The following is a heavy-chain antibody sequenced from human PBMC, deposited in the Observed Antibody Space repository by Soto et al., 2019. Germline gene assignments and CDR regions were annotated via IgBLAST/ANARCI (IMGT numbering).Heavy chain of an antibody. V-gene: IGHV6-1*01. D-gene: IGHD2-2*01. CDR3: ARLVGNSCLDS. Sequence: SQTDSRTDASSGGRVCSIRATWAWIRQSPSRGLEWLGRTYYRSKWYNDYAVSVKGRITINPDTSNNQFSLQLNSVTPDDTAVYYCARLVGNSCLDSWGQGTLVTVSS. CDR2: TYYRSKWYN. J-gene: IGHJ5*01. CDR1: GGRVCSIRAT.